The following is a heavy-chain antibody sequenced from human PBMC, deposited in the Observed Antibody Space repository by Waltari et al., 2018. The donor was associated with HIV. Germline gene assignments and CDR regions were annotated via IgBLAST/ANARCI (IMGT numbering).Heavy chain of an antibody. J-gene: IGHJ4*02. CDR1: GITFGDYA. D-gene: IGHD2-2*01. V-gene: IGHV3-49*03. Sequence: EVQLVESGGGLVQPGRSLRLSCTASGITFGDYAMSWFRQAPGKGLEWVGFIRRKAYGGTTEYAASVKGRFTISRDDSKSIAYLQMNSLKTEDTAVYYCTRGRDCSSTSCYGDYWGQGTLVTVSS. CDR2: IRRKAYGGTT. CDR3: TRGRDCSSTSCYGDY.